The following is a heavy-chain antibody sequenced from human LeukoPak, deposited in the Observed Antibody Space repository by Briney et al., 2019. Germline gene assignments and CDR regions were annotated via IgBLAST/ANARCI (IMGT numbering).Heavy chain of an antibody. Sequence: PSEPLSLTGAVHGGSFSDYDWSWIRQPPGKGLEWIGEINQSGSTNCDPSPKSRVTLSVDTSQNQYPLKLSSVTAADTAVYYCARDQVAAAAHDAFDIWGQGTMVTVSS. D-gene: IGHD6-13*01. CDR3: ARDQVAAAAHDAFDI. V-gene: IGHV4-34*01. CDR2: INQSGST. CDR1: GGSFSDYD. J-gene: IGHJ3*02.